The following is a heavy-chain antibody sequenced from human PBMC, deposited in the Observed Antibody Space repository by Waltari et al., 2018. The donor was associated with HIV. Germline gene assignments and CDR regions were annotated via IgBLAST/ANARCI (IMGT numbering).Heavy chain of an antibody. V-gene: IGHV3-23*01. Sequence: EVQLLESGGDLVHPGGSLRLSCAASGFTFTRHAMSWVRQAPGKENGWGASISGSGGSTYYADSGKGRFTISRDNSKNTVHLQMNSLRAEDTAVYYCAKDNRQWEPTATFDYWGQGTLVTVSS. CDR1: GFTFTRHA. J-gene: IGHJ4*02. CDR2: ISGSGGST. CDR3: AKDNRQWEPTATFDY. D-gene: IGHD1-26*01.